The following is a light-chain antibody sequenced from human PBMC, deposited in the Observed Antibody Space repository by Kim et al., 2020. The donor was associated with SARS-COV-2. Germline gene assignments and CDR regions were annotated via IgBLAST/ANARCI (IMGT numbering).Light chain of an antibody. CDR1: RSVSSRY. J-gene: IGKJ1*01. Sequence: SPGERATLSSRASRSVSSRYLAWYQQKPGQAPRLLIYGASSRATGIPDRFSGSGSGTDFTLTISRLEPEDFAVYYCQQYGSSPGTFGQGTKVDIK. V-gene: IGKV3-20*01. CDR3: QQYGSSPGT. CDR2: GAS.